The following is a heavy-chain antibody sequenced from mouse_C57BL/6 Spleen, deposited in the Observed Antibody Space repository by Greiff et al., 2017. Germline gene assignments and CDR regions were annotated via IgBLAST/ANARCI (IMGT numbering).Heavy chain of an antibody. D-gene: IGHD4-1*01. CDR3: ARGANWAYFDY. J-gene: IGHJ2*01. CDR1: GYSITSSYY. CDR2: ISYDGSN. Sequence: ESGPGLVKPSQSLSLTCSVTGYSITSSYYWNWIRQFPGNKLEWMGYISYDGSNNYNPSLKNRISITRDTSKNQFFLKLNSVTTEDTATYYCARGANWAYFDYWGQGTTLTVSS. V-gene: IGHV3-6*01.